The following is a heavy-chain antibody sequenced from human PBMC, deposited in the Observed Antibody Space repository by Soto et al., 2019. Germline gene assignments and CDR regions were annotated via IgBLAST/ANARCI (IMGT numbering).Heavy chain of an antibody. CDR1: GFTFSSYG. V-gene: IGHV3-33*01. J-gene: IGHJ4*02. CDR2: IWHDGSDT. Sequence: QVQLVESGGRVVQPGRSLRLSCAASGFTFSSYGMHWVRQAPGKGLEWVAVIWHDGSDTYYADSVKGRFTISRHNSKNTLYLQMNSLSAEYTADYYCARDQGDGWGQGTLVTVSS. D-gene: IGHD2-21*02. CDR3: ARDQGDG.